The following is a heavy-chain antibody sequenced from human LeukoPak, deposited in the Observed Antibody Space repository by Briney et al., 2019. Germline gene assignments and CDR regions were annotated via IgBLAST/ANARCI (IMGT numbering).Heavy chain of an antibody. J-gene: IGHJ4*02. V-gene: IGHV3-74*01. D-gene: IGHD2-21*02. CDR3: ARTAYCGADCHYYFDY. CDR1: GFTFEDYA. CDR2: IKSDGSST. Sequence: GGSLRLSCAASGFTFEDYAMYWVRQAPGKGLVWVSRIKSDGSSTTYADSVKGRFTISRDNAENTLFLQMNSLRAEDTAVYYCARTAYCGADCHYYFDYWGQGALVTVSS.